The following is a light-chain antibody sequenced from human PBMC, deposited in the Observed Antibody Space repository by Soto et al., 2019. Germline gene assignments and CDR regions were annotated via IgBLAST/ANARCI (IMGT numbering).Light chain of an antibody. V-gene: IGKV3-15*01. CDR2: GVT. CDR3: QQYEGWPRT. CDR1: QNIHIN. J-gene: IGKJ2*01. Sequence: EIVMTQSPDTLSVSPGDTATLSCRSSQNIHINLAWYQQKPGQAPTPLIYGVTARAPGVPARFSGSGYGTDFTLTIRSVQSGDFGVFYCQQYEGWPRTFGLGTKVEIQ.